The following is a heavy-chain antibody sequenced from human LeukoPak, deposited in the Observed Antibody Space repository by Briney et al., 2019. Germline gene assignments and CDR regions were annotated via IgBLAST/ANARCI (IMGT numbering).Heavy chain of an antibody. J-gene: IGHJ6*03. D-gene: IGHD3-9*01. CDR3: ARGRGLRYFDWLASYYYMDV. V-gene: IGHV4-34*01. CDR2: INHSGST. CDR1: GGSFSGYY. Sequence: PSETLSLTCAVYGGSFSGYYWSWIRQPPGKGLEWIGEINHSGSTNYNPSLKSRVTISVDTSKNQFSLKLSSVTAADTAVYYCARGRGLRYFDWLASYYYMDVWGKGTTVTVSS.